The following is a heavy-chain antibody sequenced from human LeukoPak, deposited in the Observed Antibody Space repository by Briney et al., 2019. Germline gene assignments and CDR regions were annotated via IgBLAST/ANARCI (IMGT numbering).Heavy chain of an antibody. D-gene: IGHD3-9*01. CDR3: ARSHLHYDILTGYYLNWFDP. J-gene: IGHJ5*02. CDR1: GGSFSGYY. V-gene: IGHV4-34*01. CDR2: INHSGST. Sequence: PSETLSLTCAVYGGSFSGYYWSWIRQPPGKGLEWIGEINHSGSTNYNPSLKSRVTISVDTSKNQFSLKLSSVTAADTAVYYCARSHLHYDILTGYYLNWFDPWGQGTLVTVSS.